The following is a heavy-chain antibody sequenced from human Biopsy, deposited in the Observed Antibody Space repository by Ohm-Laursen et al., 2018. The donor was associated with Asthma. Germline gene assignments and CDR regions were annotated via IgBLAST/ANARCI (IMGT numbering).Heavy chain of an antibody. CDR3: ARAVDYSHYYGIDV. D-gene: IGHD3-10*01. J-gene: IGHJ6*02. Sequence: SVKVSCKTSGYTFNSAGIPWVRQAPGQGLEWMGWISVYNGNTKVAQKLQDRVTMITDTSASTAYMELRSLRSDDTAVYFCARAVDYSHYYGIDVWGQGTTVTVS. CDR2: ISVYNGNT. CDR1: GYTFNSAG. V-gene: IGHV1-18*01.